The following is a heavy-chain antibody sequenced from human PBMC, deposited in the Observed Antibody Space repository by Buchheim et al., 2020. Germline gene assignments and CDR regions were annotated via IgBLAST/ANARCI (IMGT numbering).Heavy chain of an antibody. Sequence: QVQLVESGGGVVQPGRSLRLSCAASGFTFSSYGMHWVRQAPGKGLEWVAVISYDGSNKYYADSVKGRFTISRDNSKNTLYLQMNSLRAEDTAVYYCAKDRVLRYFDWLFDYWGQGTL. CDR2: ISYDGSNK. CDR1: GFTFSSYG. V-gene: IGHV3-30*18. CDR3: AKDRVLRYFDWLFDY. J-gene: IGHJ4*02. D-gene: IGHD3-9*01.